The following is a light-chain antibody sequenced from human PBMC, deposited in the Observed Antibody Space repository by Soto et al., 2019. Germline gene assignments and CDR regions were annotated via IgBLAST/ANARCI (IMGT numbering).Light chain of an antibody. CDR1: QSISNW. Sequence: IQMTQSPSTLPASLGDRVTITCRASQSISNWLAWLQQRPGHAPNLLIYAASTLHTGVPSTFTGSGSGTDFTLTINDLQPEDVATYFCLQDYDFPYTFGQGTKVDI. V-gene: IGKV1-6*01. J-gene: IGKJ2*01. CDR2: AAS. CDR3: LQDYDFPYT.